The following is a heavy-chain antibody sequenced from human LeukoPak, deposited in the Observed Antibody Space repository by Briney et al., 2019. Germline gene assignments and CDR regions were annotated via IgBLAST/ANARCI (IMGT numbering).Heavy chain of an antibody. D-gene: IGHD6-13*01. J-gene: IGHJ4*02. Sequence: GGSLRLSCAASGFTFSSYWMSWVRQAPGKGLEWVAIISYDATNVHYSDSVKGRFTISRDNSKNTLYLQMNSLRAEDTAIYYCAKDRSSSWSLDYWGQGSLVTVSS. V-gene: IGHV3-30*18. CDR3: AKDRSSSWSLDY. CDR1: GFTFSSYW. CDR2: ISYDATNV.